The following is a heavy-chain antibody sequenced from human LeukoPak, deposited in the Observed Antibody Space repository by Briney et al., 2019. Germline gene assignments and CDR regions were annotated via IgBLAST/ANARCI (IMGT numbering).Heavy chain of an antibody. Sequence: PSETLSLTCTVSGGSISSGGYYWSWIRQPAGKGLEWIGRVNNRGSTNYNPSLKGRVTMSVDTSKSHFSLKLTSLTAADTAVYYCARDVDGDSYFFDKWGQGTLVTVSS. J-gene: IGHJ4*02. D-gene: IGHD3-10*01. CDR3: ARDVDGDSYFFDK. CDR1: GGSISSGGYY. CDR2: VNNRGST. V-gene: IGHV4-61*02.